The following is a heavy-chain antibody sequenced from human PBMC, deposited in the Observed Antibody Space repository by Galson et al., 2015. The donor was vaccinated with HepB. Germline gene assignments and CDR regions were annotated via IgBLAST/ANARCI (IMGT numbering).Heavy chain of an antibody. Sequence: SLRLSCATSGFTFNTYTMHWVRQAPGKGLEWLATISSLGDIEYYADSVKGRFTTSRDNAKKILYLQVNSLRTDDTALYYCARDAMGRGSGKFSAFDYWGQGTLITVSS. J-gene: IGHJ4*02. CDR3: ARDAMGRGSGKFSAFDY. D-gene: IGHD1-26*01. CDR2: ISSLGDIE. V-gene: IGHV3-30-3*01. CDR1: GFTFNTYT.